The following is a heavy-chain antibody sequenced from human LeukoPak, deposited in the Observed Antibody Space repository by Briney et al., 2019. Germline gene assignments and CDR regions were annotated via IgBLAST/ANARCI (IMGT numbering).Heavy chain of an antibody. Sequence: AESRRLACAASAFTLSSHSMNCVRQAPGKGLGWVASIRSSSSYISYTDSVKGRLSISRDHAKNSLYLQINSLRAEDTAVYYCARTYYDILTGSKDAFDIWGQGTMVTVSS. D-gene: IGHD3-9*01. V-gene: IGHV3-21*01. CDR1: AFTLSSHS. J-gene: IGHJ3*02. CDR2: IRSSSSYI. CDR3: ARTYYDILTGSKDAFDI.